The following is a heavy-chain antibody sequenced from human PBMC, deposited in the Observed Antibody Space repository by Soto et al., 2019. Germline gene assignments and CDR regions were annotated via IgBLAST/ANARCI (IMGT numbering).Heavy chain of an antibody. CDR1: GVTFRNYW. D-gene: IGHD2-8*02. J-gene: IGHJ3*02. CDR3: TRDISYCTAGACSLNGAFEI. Sequence: GGSLRLSCAASGVTFRNYWMHWGRQTPGKGLVWVSRINNDGSTTTYTDSVKGRFTVSRYNAKNTLYLEMSSLRAEATALYYCTRDISYCTAGACSLNGAFEIWGQGTMVTVSS. V-gene: IGHV3-74*01. CDR2: INNDGSTT.